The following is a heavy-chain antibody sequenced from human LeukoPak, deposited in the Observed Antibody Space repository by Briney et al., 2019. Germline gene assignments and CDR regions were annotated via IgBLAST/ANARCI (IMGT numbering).Heavy chain of an antibody. CDR3: AKVRAGLVTISEQ. Sequence: GGSLRLSCAASGFTFSTYGMHWVRQAPGKGLEWVAFIRYDGSNKYYADSVKGRFTISRDNSENTLYLQMNSLRAEDTAVYYCAKVRAGLVTISEQWGQGTLVTVSS. D-gene: IGHD3/OR15-3a*01. CDR2: IRYDGSNK. J-gene: IGHJ4*02. CDR1: GFTFSTYG. V-gene: IGHV3-30*02.